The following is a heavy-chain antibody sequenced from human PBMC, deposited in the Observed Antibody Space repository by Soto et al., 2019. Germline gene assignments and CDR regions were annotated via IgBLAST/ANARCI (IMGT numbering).Heavy chain of an antibody. V-gene: IGHV3-33*01. CDR1: GFTFSSYG. CDR2: IWYDGSNK. CDR3: ARDYYCISTSCYLLSCYYGMDV. D-gene: IGHD2-2*01. Sequence: QVQLVESGGGVVQPGRSLRLSCAASGFTFSSYGMHWVRQAPGKGLEWVAVIWYDGSNKYYADSVKGRFTISRDNSKNTLYLQMNSLRAEDTAVYYCARDYYCISTSCYLLSCYYGMDVWGQGTTVTVSS. J-gene: IGHJ6*02.